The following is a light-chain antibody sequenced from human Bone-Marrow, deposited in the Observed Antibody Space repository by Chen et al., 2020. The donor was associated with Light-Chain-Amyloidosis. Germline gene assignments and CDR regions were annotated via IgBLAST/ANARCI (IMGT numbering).Light chain of an antibody. CDR2: LNGDGRH. Sequence: QVVLTQSPSASAPLGASVQLTCTLSTEHSTYAIAWLQQQPEKGPRYLMKLNGDGRHTKGNGIPDRFSGSSSGAERYLTISSLQSEDEADYYCQTWDTDIRVFGGGTKLTVL. J-gene: IGLJ3*02. CDR1: TEHSTYA. V-gene: IGLV4-69*01. CDR3: QTWDTDIRV.